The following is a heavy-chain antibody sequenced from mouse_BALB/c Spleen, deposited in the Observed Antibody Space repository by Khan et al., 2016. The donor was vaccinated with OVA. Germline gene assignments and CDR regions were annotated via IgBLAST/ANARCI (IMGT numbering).Heavy chain of an antibody. Sequence: VQLQESGPELVRPGVSVKISCKGSGYTFTDYSMHWVKQSHAKGLEWIGVISTDSVNTNYNQKFKGKATLSVDKSSSTAYMELARMTSEDSAIYYCAIKDYYDYWGQCTTLTVSS. D-gene: IGHD1-3*01. J-gene: IGHJ2*01. V-gene: IGHV1S137*01. CDR3: AIKDYYDY. CDR2: ISTDSVNT. CDR1: GYTFTDYS.